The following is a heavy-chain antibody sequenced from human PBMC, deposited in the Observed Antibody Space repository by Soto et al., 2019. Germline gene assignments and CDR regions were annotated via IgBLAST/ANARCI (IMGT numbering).Heavy chain of an antibody. V-gene: IGHV4-31*03. Sequence: SETLSLTCTVSGASISSGRSYWSWIRQHPGKGLGWIGYMFYSGSTYYHPSLKSRVNISADTSKNQFSLRLTSVTPADTAVYYCARDNGYGHFDSWGQGTLVTVSS. D-gene: IGHD5-12*01. CDR1: GASISSGRSY. CDR2: MFYSGST. J-gene: IGHJ4*02. CDR3: ARDNGYGHFDS.